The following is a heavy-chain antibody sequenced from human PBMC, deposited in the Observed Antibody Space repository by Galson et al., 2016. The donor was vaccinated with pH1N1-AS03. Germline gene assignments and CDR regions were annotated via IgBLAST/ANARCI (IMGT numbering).Heavy chain of an antibody. CDR3: ARIFPHVNPSLGVDV. V-gene: IGHV3-33*01. J-gene: IGHJ6*01. CDR1: GFTFMTYG. Sequence: SLRLSCAASGFTFMTYGMHWVRQAPGKGLEWVAVIWYDGSNENYADSVKGRFSISRDNPKNTLYLQMSSLRAEDTAVYYCARIFPHVNPSLGVDVWGQGTTVTVSS. CDR2: IWYDGSNE. D-gene: IGHD3-9*01.